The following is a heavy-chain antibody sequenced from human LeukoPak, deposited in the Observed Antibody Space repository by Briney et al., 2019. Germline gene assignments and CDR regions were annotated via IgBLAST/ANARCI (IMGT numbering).Heavy chain of an antibody. CDR1: GFTFSSYA. J-gene: IGHJ4*02. CDR3: AKFGGATPYFDY. CDR2: ISGSGGST. Sequence: GGSLRLSCAASGFTFSSYAMGWVRQAPGKGLEWVSAISGSGGSTYYADSVKGRFTISRDNSKNTLYLQMNSLRAEDTAVYYCAKFGGATPYFDYWGQGTLVTVSS. V-gene: IGHV3-23*01. D-gene: IGHD1-26*01.